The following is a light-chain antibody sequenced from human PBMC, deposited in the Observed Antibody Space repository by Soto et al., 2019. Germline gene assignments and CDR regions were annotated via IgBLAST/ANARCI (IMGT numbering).Light chain of an antibody. CDR1: RNVNNND. V-gene: IGKV3-20*01. CDR3: QQYGSSPVT. J-gene: IGKJ5*01. CDR2: GAS. Sequence: EIVLMQSPVTLSLSPGERATLSCRASRNVNNNDLAWYQQRRGQAPSLLIYGASSRATGVPDRFSASESGTDFTLNISRLEPEYFAVYFCQQYGSSPVTFGQGTRLEIK.